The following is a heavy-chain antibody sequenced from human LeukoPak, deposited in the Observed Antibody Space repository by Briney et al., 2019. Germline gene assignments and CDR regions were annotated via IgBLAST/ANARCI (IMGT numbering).Heavy chain of an antibody. CDR1: GFTFSSYI. J-gene: IGHJ4*02. CDR2: ISSSSSYI. Sequence: GGSLRLSCAACGFTFSSYIMNWVRQAPGKGLEWVSSISSSSSYIYYADSVKGRFTISRDNAKNSLYLQMNSLRAEDTAVYYCARDSSSWRIFDYWGQGTLVTVSS. CDR3: ARDSSSWRIFDY. D-gene: IGHD6-13*01. V-gene: IGHV3-21*01.